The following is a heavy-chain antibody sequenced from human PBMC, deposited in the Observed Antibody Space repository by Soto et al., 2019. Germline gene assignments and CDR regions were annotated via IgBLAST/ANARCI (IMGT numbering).Heavy chain of an antibody. D-gene: IGHD3-3*01. J-gene: IGHJ3*02. Sequence: GGSLRLSCAASGFTFNSYAMSWVRQAPGKGLEWVSAISGSGGSTYYADSVKGRFTISRDNSKNTLYLQMNSLRAEDTAVYYCASPRAGSYDFWSGPLGAFDIWGQGTMVTVSS. CDR2: ISGSGGST. CDR1: GFTFNSYA. V-gene: IGHV3-23*01. CDR3: ASPRAGSYDFWSGPLGAFDI.